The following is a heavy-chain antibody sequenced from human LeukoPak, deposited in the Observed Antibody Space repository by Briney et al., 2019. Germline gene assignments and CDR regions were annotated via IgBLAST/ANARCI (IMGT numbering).Heavy chain of an antibody. D-gene: IGHD2-2*01. CDR2: ISSSSSYI. Sequence: PGGSLRLSCAASGFTFSSYSMNWVRQAPGKGLEWVSSISSSSSYIYHADSVKGRFTISRDNAKNSLYLQMNSLRAEDTAVYYCAREYCSSTSCYGGNFDYWGQGTLVTVSS. CDR3: AREYCSSTSCYGGNFDY. CDR1: GFTFSSYS. V-gene: IGHV3-21*01. J-gene: IGHJ4*02.